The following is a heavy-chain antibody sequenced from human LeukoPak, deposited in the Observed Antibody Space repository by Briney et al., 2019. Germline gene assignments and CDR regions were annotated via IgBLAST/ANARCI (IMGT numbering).Heavy chain of an antibody. J-gene: IGHJ5*01. CDR2: IYHTGST. CDR3: ARDRWLDF. Sequence: SETLSLTCTVSGASITSYYWSWIRQPPGKGLEWIGYIYHTGSTNYNPSLKGRVTMSVDTSKNQFSLRLTSVTAADTAVYYCARDRWLDFWGQGTLVPVSS. V-gene: IGHV4-59*01. CDR1: GASITSYY.